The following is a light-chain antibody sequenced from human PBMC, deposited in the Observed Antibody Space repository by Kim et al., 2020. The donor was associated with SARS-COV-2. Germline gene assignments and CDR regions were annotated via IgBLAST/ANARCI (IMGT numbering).Light chain of an antibody. CDR3: NSRDSSGNHLGV. J-gene: IGLJ2*01. CDR1: SLSRYE. CDR2: GKN. Sequence: GQTVRITCQGSSLSRYEASWYQQKPGQAPVLVIYGKNNRPSGIPDRFSGSSSGNTASLTITGAQAEDEADYYCNSRDSSGNHLGVFGGGTQLTVL. V-gene: IGLV3-19*01.